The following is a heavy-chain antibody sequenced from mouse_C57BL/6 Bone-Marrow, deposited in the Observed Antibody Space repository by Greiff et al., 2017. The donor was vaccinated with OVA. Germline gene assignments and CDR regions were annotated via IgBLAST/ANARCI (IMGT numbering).Heavy chain of an antibody. Sequence: VKLQQSGPELVKPGASVKISCKASGYAFSSSWMNWVKQRPGKGLEWIGRIYPGDGDTNYTGKFKGKATLTADKSSSTAYMQLSSLTSEDSAVYYCTTVVPPYYAMDYWGQGTSVTVSS. CDR2: IYPGDGDT. CDR1: GYAFSSSW. D-gene: IGHD1-1*01. CDR3: TTVVPPYYAMDY. J-gene: IGHJ4*01. V-gene: IGHV1-82*01.